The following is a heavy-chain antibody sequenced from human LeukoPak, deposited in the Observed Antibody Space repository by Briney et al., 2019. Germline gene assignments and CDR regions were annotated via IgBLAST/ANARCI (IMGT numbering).Heavy chain of an antibody. CDR2: ISYDGSNK. Sequence: GGSLRLSCSASGFTFTTYWMHWVRQAPGKGLEWVAVISYDGSNKYYADSVKGRFTISRDNSKNTLYLQMNSLRAEDTAVYYCAKDGYGSGSSNYFDYWGQGTLVTVSS. CDR3: AKDGYGSGSSNYFDY. D-gene: IGHD3-10*01. CDR1: GFTFTTYW. J-gene: IGHJ4*02. V-gene: IGHV3-30*18.